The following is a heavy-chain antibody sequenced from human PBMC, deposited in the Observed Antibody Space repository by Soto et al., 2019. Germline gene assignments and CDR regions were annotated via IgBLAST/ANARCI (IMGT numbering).Heavy chain of an antibody. V-gene: IGHV1-18*01. Sequence: ASVKVSCKASGYTFTSYGISWVRQAPGQGLEWMGWISAYNGNTNYAQKLQGRVTMTTDTSTSTAYMELRSLRSDDTAVYYCARVPQNCYDSSGYPADYWGQGTLVTVSS. J-gene: IGHJ4*02. CDR3: ARVPQNCYDSSGYPADY. CDR1: GYTFTSYG. D-gene: IGHD3-22*01. CDR2: ISAYNGNT.